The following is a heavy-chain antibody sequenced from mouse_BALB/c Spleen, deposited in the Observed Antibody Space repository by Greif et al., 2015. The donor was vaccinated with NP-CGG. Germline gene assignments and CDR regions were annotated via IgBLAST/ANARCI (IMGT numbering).Heavy chain of an antibody. D-gene: IGHD2-1*01. CDR2: ISSGSSTI. CDR3: ARYGNYAMDY. CDR1: GFTFSSFG. J-gene: IGHJ4*01. V-gene: IGHV5-17*02. Sequence: EVKLMDSGGGLVQPGGSRKLSCAASGFTFSSFGMHWVRQAPEKGLEWVAYISSGSSTIYYADTVKGRFTISRDNPKNTLFLQMTSLRSEDTAMYYCARYGNYAMDYWGQGTSVTVSS.